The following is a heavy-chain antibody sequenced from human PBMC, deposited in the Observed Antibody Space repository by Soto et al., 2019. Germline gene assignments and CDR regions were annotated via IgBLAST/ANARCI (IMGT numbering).Heavy chain of an antibody. V-gene: IGHV1-69*01. CDR3: ARSVYGGYVGYFDY. Sequence: QVQLVQSGAEVKKPGSSVKVSCKASGGTFSSYAISWVRQAPGQGLEWMGGIIPIIGTANYSQKFQGRVTITADESTSTAYMELSSLISEDTAVYYCARSVYGGYVGYFDYWGQGTLVTVSS. J-gene: IGHJ4*02. CDR2: IIPIIGTA. CDR1: GGTFSSYA. D-gene: IGHD5-12*01.